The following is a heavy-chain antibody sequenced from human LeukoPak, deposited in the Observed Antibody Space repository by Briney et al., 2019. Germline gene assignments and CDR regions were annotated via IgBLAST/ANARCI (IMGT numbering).Heavy chain of an antibody. D-gene: IGHD2-2*01. V-gene: IGHV1-69*13. CDR2: IIPIFGTA. CDR1: GGTFSSYA. Sequence: ASVKVSCKASGGTFSSYAISWVRQAPGQGLEWMGGIIPIFGTANYAQKFQGRVTITADESTSTAYMELSRLRSDDTAVYYCARDYCSSTSCLFDYWGQGTLVSVSS. J-gene: IGHJ4*02. CDR3: ARDYCSSTSCLFDY.